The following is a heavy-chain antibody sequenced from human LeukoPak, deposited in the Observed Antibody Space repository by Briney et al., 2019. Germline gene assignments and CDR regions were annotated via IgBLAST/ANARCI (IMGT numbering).Heavy chain of an antibody. J-gene: IGHJ3*02. CDR1: GGTFSSYA. V-gene: IGHV1-69*13. Sequence: SVKVSCKASGGTFSSYAISWVRQAPGQGLEWMGGIIPIFGTANYAQKFQGRVTITADESTSTAYMELSSLRSEDTAVYYCARGRTMIVVVITYDAFDIWGQGTMVTVSS. CDR2: IIPIFGTA. CDR3: ARGRTMIVVVITYDAFDI. D-gene: IGHD3-22*01.